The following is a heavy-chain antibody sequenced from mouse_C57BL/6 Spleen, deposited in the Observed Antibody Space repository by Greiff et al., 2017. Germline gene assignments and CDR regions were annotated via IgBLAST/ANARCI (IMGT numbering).Heavy chain of an antibody. CDR3: ARRYYGSNAMDY. V-gene: IGHV5-15*04. CDR1: GFTFSDYG. J-gene: IGHJ4*01. Sequence: EVHLVESGGGLVQPGGSLKLSCAASGFTFSDYGMAWVRQAPRKGPEWVAFISNLAYSNYYADTVTGRFTISRENAKNTLYLEMSSLRSEDTAMYYCARRYYGSNAMDYWGQGTSVTVSS. D-gene: IGHD1-1*01. CDR2: ISNLAYSN.